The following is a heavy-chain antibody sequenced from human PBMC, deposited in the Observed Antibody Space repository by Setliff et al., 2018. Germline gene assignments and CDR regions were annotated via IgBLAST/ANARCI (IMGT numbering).Heavy chain of an antibody. Sequence: PGGSLRLSCAASGFIFSRFAMNWVRQAPGKGLEWVSSISDSDGSTYYADSVKGRFTISRDNSMNTLYLQLNSLRSEDTAIYYCARPMYYYYYYMDVWGKGTAVTVSS. CDR1: GFIFSRFA. CDR2: ISDSDGST. V-gene: IGHV3-23*01. J-gene: IGHJ6*03. CDR3: ARPMYYYYYYMDV.